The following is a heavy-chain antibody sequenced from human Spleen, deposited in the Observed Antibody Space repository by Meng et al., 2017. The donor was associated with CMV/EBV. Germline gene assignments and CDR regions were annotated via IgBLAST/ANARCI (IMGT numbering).Heavy chain of an antibody. Sequence: SLKISCAASGFTFDDYAMHWVRQAPGKGLEWVSGISWNSGSIGYADSVKGRFTISRDNAKNSLYLQMNSLRAEDTAVYYCASLIGAGIHRRYYYGMDVWGQGTMVTVSS. CDR2: ISWNSGSI. J-gene: IGHJ6*02. V-gene: IGHV3-9*01. CDR1: GFTFDDYA. CDR3: ASLIGAGIHRRYYYGMDV. D-gene: IGHD6-19*01.